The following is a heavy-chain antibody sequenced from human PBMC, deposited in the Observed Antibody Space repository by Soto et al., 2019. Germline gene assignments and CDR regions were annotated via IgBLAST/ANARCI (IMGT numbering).Heavy chain of an antibody. Sequence: QVQLVQSGAEVKKPGSSVKVSCKASGGTFSSYTISWVRQAPGQGLEWMGRIIPILGIANYAQKFQGRVTITADKSTSTAYMELSRLRSEDTAVYYCASEGAAAGSDAFDIWGQGTMVTVSS. J-gene: IGHJ3*02. CDR3: ASEGAAAGSDAFDI. D-gene: IGHD6-13*01. V-gene: IGHV1-69*02. CDR2: IIPILGIA. CDR1: GGTFSSYT.